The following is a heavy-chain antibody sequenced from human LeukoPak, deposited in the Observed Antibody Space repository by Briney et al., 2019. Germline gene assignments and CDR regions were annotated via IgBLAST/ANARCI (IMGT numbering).Heavy chain of an antibody. J-gene: IGHJ6*02. Sequence: ASVKVSCKASGYTFTGYYMHWVRQAPGQGPEWMGWINPNSGGTNYAQKFQGRVTMTRDTSISTAYMELSRLRSDDTAVYYCARVVPAARKNYYYGMDVWGQGTTVTVSS. CDR2: INPNSGGT. D-gene: IGHD2-2*01. V-gene: IGHV1-2*02. CDR1: GYTFTGYY. CDR3: ARVVPAARKNYYYGMDV.